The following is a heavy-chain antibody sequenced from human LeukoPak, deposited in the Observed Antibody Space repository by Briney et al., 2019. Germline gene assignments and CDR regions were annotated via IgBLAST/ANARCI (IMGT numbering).Heavy chain of an antibody. CDR2: IKQDGSEK. V-gene: IGHV3-7*01. J-gene: IGHJ4*02. Sequence: GGSLRLSCAASGFTFSSYWMSWVRQAPGKGLEWVANIKQDGSEKYYVDSVKGRFTISRDNAKNSLYLQMNSLRAEDTAVYYCARDMTYYDFWSGYHTKYYFDYWGQGTLVTVSS. CDR1: GFTFSSYW. D-gene: IGHD3-3*01. CDR3: ARDMTYYDFWSGYHTKYYFDY.